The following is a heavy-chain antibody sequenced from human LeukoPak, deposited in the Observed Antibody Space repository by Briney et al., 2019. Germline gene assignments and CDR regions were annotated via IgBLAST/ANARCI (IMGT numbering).Heavy chain of an antibody. Sequence: SETLSLTCTVSGGSISSYYWSWIRQPPGKGLEWIGYIYYSGSTNYNPSLKGRVTISVDTSKNQLSLKLNSVTAADTAVYYCARAFDWLLPNYWGQGTLVTVSS. CDR3: ARAFDWLLPNY. CDR2: IYYSGST. J-gene: IGHJ4*02. V-gene: IGHV4-59*01. CDR1: GGSISSYY. D-gene: IGHD3-9*01.